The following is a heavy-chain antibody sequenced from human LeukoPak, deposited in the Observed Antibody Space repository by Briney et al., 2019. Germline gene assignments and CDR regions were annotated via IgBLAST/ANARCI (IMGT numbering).Heavy chain of an antibody. Sequence: ASVKVSCKASGYTFTSYDINWVRQATGQGLEWMGWMNPNSGNTGYAQKFQGRVTMTRNTSISTAYMELSSLRSEDTAVYYCAPTAALEYYFDYWGQGTLVTVSS. CDR2: MNPNSGNT. CDR1: GYTFTSYD. V-gene: IGHV1-8*01. J-gene: IGHJ4*02. CDR3: APTAALEYYFDY. D-gene: IGHD2-2*01.